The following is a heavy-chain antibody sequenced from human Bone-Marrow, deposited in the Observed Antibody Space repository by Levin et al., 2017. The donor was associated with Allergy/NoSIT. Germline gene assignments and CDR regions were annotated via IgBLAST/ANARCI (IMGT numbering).Heavy chain of an antibody. D-gene: IGHD5-12*01. V-gene: IGHV3-66*01. CDR3: ARGYKSGLSFG. Sequence: GGSLRLSCAASGISVSNNHMSWVRQAPGKGLECVAGIYSGGDTYQSDSVKSRFTVSRDNSKNTVYLHMSNLRGDDTAVYYCARGYKSGLSFGWGQGTLVTVSS. CDR2: IYSGGDT. J-gene: IGHJ4*02. CDR1: GISVSNNH.